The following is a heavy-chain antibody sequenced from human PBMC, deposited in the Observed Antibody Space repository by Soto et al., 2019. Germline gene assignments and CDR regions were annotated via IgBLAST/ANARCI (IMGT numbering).Heavy chain of an antibody. V-gene: IGHV3-33*01. CDR1: GFTFSSYG. CDR2: IWDDGSNK. CDR3: AREEIVVVPAARPFYYYYGMDV. J-gene: IGHJ6*02. D-gene: IGHD2-2*01. Sequence: QVQLVESGGGVVQPGRSLRLSCAASGFTFSSYGMHWVRQAPGKGLEWVAVIWDDGSNKYYADSVKGRFTISRDNSKNTLYLQMNSLRAEDTAVYYCAREEIVVVPAARPFYYYYGMDVWGQGTTVTVSS.